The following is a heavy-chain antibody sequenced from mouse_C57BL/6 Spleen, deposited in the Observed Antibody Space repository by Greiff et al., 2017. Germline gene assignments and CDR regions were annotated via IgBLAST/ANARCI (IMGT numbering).Heavy chain of an antibody. D-gene: IGHD1-2*01. CDR2: IDPSDSYT. CDR1: GYTFTSYW. Sequence: VKLQQPGAELVMPGASVKLSCKASGYTFTSYWMHWVKQRPGQGLEWIGEIDPSDSYTNYNQKFKGKSTLTVDKSSSTAYMQLSSLTSEDSAVYYCARSILRFYAMDYWGQGTSVTVSS. V-gene: IGHV1-69*01. J-gene: IGHJ4*01. CDR3: ARSILRFYAMDY.